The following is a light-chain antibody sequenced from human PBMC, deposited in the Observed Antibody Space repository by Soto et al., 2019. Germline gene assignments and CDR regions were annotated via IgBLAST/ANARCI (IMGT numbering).Light chain of an antibody. CDR2: EVS. Sequence: QSVLTQPASVSGSPGQSITMSCTGTNSDVGGYNYVSWYQQHPGKAPKLMIYEVSNRPSGVSNRFSGSKSGYTASLTISGLQAEDEADYYCSSYTSSGTLVFGGGTKLTVL. V-gene: IGLV2-14*01. CDR1: NSDVGGYNY. J-gene: IGLJ2*01. CDR3: SSYTSSGTLV.